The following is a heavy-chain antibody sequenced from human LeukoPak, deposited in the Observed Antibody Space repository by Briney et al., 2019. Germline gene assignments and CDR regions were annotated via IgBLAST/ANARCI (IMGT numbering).Heavy chain of an antibody. J-gene: IGHJ2*01. CDR2: IYPGDSDT. Sequence: NRGESLKISCKGSGYSFTSYWIGWVRQMPGKGLEWMGIIYPGDSDTRYSPSFQGQVTISADKSISTAYLQWSSLKASDTAMYYCARHAFSYGSGYWYFDLWGRGTLVTVSS. V-gene: IGHV5-51*01. D-gene: IGHD3-10*01. CDR1: GYSFTSYW. CDR3: ARHAFSYGSGYWYFDL.